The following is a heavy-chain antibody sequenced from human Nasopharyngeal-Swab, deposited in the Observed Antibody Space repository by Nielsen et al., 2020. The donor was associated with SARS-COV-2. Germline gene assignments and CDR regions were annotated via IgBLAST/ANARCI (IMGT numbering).Heavy chain of an antibody. CDR2: IFSSGTT. D-gene: IGHD2-8*02. CDR3: ARLVASYYYFDY. CDR1: GDSVSTYF. V-gene: IGHV4-59*02. J-gene: IGHJ4*02. Sequence: SETLSLTCTVSGDSVSTYFWSWIRQAPGQGLDWLGHIFSSGTTKYNPSLRSRVPISIDTSMNQFPLKLTSVSAADSAVYYCARLVASYYYFDYWGRGALVTVSS.